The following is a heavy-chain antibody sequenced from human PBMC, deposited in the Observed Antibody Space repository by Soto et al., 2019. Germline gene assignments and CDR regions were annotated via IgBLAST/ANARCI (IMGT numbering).Heavy chain of an antibody. Sequence: GGSLRLSCAASGFTFNMFTMKWVRQAPGKGLEWVSSISSNSNYIYYADSVKGRFTISRDNAKNSLYLQMNSLRAGDKAVYYCARDHDAFDICGQGPMVTVSS. CDR2: ISSNSNYI. V-gene: IGHV3-21*01. CDR3: ARDHDAFDI. J-gene: IGHJ3*02. CDR1: GFTFNMFT.